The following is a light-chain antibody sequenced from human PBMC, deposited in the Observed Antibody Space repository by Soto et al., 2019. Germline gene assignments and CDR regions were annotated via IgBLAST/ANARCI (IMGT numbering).Light chain of an antibody. CDR3: SSYTSSSPFV. CDR1: SSDVGGYNY. J-gene: IGLJ1*01. V-gene: IGLV2-14*01. CDR2: DVS. Sequence: QSVLTQPAPVSGSPGQSITISSTGTSSDVGGYNYVSWYQQLPGKAPKLMIYDVSNRPSGVSNRFSGSKSGNTASLTISGLQAEDEADYYCSSYTSSSPFVFVTGPKVTVL.